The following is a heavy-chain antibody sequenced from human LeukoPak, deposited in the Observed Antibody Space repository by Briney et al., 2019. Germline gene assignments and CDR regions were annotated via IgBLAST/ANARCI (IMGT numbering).Heavy chain of an antibody. CDR2: IDHSGST. D-gene: IGHD6-6*01. CDR1: GYSISSGYY. CDR3: ARVEYSSSSLVYYYYYMDV. V-gene: IGHV4-38-2*02. Sequence: SETLSLTCTVSGYSISSGYYWGWIRQLPGKGLEWTGSIDHSGSTYYNPSLKSRITISVDTSKNQFSLKLSSVTAADTAVHYCARVEYSSSSLVYYYYYMDVWGKGTTVTVSS. J-gene: IGHJ6*03.